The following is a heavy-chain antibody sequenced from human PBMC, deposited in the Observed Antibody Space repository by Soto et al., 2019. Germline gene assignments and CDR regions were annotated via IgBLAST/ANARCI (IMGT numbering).Heavy chain of an antibody. CDR3: ARPTRTYQSVFDY. Sequence: ASVKVSCKASGYTFTSYAMNWVRQAPGQGLEWMGWINTNTGNPTYAQGFTGRFVFSLDTSVSTAYLQICSLKAEDTAMYYCARPTRTYQSVFDYWGQGTLVTVS. J-gene: IGHJ4*02. V-gene: IGHV7-4-1*01. CDR2: INTNTGNP. D-gene: IGHD2-2*01. CDR1: GYTFTSYA.